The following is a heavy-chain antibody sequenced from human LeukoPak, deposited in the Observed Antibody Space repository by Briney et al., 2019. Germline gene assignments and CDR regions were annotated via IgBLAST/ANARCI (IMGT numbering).Heavy chain of an antibody. V-gene: IGHV3-23*01. CDR2: ISGSGGST. D-gene: IGHD2-21*01. J-gene: IGHJ4*02. CDR1: GFTFSSYA. Sequence: GGPLRLSCAASGFTFSSYAMSWVRQAPGKGLEWVSAISGSGGSTYYADSVKGRFTVSRDNSKNTLYLQMNSLRAEDTAVYYCAKDNVVALDYWGQGTLVTVSS. CDR3: AKDNVVALDY.